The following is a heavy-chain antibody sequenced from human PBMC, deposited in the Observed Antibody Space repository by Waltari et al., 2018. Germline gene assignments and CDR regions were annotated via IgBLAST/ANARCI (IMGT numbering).Heavy chain of an antibody. Sequence: EAQLVESGGGLVQPGGSLRLSGAASGFSFSSYEMNGVRQDPGKGLEWISYISDSDNSKFYAESVKGRFTVSRDNAKNSLHLEMNSLRAEDTATYYCVRDGLGSGRTRVDVWGQGTTVIVSS. CDR2: ISDSDNSK. CDR1: GFSFSSYE. V-gene: IGHV3-48*03. CDR3: VRDGLGSGRTRVDV. D-gene: IGHD2-2*01. J-gene: IGHJ6*02.